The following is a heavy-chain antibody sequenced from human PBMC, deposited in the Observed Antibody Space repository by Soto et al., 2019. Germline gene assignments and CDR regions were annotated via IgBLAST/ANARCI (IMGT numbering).Heavy chain of an antibody. CDR2: IIPIFGTA. V-gene: IGHV1-69*06. Sequence: SVKVSCKASGGTFSSYAISWVRQAPGQGLEWMGGIIPIFGTANYAQKFQGRVTITADKSTSTAYMELSSLRSEDTAVYYCARDCTNGVCYSANYYYYYGMDVWGQGTTVTVSS. D-gene: IGHD2-8*01. J-gene: IGHJ6*02. CDR1: GGTFSSYA. CDR3: ARDCTNGVCYSANYYYYYGMDV.